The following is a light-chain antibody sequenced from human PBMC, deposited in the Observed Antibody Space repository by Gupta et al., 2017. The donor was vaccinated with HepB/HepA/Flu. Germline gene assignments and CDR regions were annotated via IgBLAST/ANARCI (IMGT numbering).Light chain of an antibody. J-gene: IGLJ1*01. CDR1: SSNIGSNT. CDR3: AAWEDSLNGHV. V-gene: IGLV1-44*01. CDR2: SNN. Sequence: QSVLTQPPSASGTPGQRVTISCSGSSSNIGSNTVNWYQQLPGTAPKLLIYSNNQRPSGVPDRFSGSKSGTSASLAISGPQSEDEADYYCAAWEDSLNGHVFGTGTKVTVL.